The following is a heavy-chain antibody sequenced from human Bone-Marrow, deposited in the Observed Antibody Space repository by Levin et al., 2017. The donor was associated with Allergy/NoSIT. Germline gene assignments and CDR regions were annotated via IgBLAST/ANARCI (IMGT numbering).Heavy chain of an antibody. CDR1: GFIFTNYA. J-gene: IGHJ6*02. CDR3: AKMTYYEFWGAMDV. Sequence: GESLKISCAASGFIFTNYAMSWVRQAPGKGLEWVSTTSASGSVTFYADSVKGRFTVSGDNSKNTLYLQMNSLRAEDTALYYCAKMTYYEFWGAMDVWGQGTTVTVSS. D-gene: IGHD3-3*01. CDR2: TSASGSVT. V-gene: IGHV3-23*01.